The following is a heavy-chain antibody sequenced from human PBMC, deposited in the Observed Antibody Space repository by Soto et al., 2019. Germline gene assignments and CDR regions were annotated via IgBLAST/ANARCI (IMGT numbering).Heavy chain of an antibody. D-gene: IGHD6-13*01. J-gene: IGHJ4*02. CDR2: INAGNGNT. Sequence: ASVKVSCKASGYTFTSYAMHWVRQAPGQRLEWMGWINAGNGNTKYSQKFQGRVTITRDTSASTAYMELSSLRSEDTAVYYCARDYSSSWYEEETQYYFDYWGQGTLVTVSS. V-gene: IGHV1-3*01. CDR3: ARDYSSSWYEEETQYYFDY. CDR1: GYTFTSYA.